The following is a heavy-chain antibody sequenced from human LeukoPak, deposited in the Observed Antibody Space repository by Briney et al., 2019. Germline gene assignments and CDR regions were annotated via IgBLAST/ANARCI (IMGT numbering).Heavy chain of an antibody. J-gene: IGHJ6*02. D-gene: IGHD1-1*01. CDR3: ARGMEGAHYYYYYGMDV. V-gene: IGHV1-46*01. CDR1: GYTFTSYY. CDR2: INPSGGST. Sequence: ASVKVSCKASGYTFTSYYMHWVRQAPGQGLEWMGIINPSGGSTSYAQKFQGRVTMTRDTSTSTVYMELSSLRSEDTAVYYCARGMEGAHYYYYYGMDVWGQGTTVTVSS.